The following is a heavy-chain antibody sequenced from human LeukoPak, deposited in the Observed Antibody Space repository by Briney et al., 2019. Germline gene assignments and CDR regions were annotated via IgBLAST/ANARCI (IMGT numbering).Heavy chain of an antibody. Sequence: GGSLRLSCAASGFTFDYSAMTWVRQAPEKGLEWVSTINTGDITFYADSVKGRFTISRDNSKNTLFLHMNSLRAEDTAVYFCAKDSSVPYGITNWGQGTLVTVS. CDR1: GFTFDYSA. CDR2: INTGDIT. J-gene: IGHJ4*02. V-gene: IGHV3-23*01. CDR3: AKDSSVPYGITN. D-gene: IGHD4-17*01.